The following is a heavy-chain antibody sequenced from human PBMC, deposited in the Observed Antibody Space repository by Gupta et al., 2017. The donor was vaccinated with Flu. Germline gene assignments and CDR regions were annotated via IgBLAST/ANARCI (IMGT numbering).Heavy chain of an antibody. Sequence: EMQLVESGGDLVQPGGSLRSSCAAFGFTFRSSYLQWVRQAPGKGLVWVSRINPDGSSTTYAESVKGRFTISRDNAKNTLYLQMNSLGDDDTAVYYCATVTSGCWGQGTLVTVSS. J-gene: IGHJ4*02. CDR3: ATVTSGC. D-gene: IGHD4-17*01. CDR2: INPDGSST. CDR1: GFTFRSSY. V-gene: IGHV3-74*03.